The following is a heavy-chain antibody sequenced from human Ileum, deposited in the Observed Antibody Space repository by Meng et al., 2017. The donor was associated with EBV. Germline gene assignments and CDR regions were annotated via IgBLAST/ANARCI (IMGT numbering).Heavy chain of an antibody. CDR3: TNYSSGGSGFDS. CDR2: IYGSINANT. V-gene: IGHV4-30-4*08. D-gene: IGHD4-11*01. Sequence: PSPRLSLILSVSGAGISSCDYYRSWIRQAPGKGLEWISFIYGSINANTYDDPSNERLVSSTLNTSNNQYFQMLSLVAAETAALYYCTNYSSGGSGFDSWGQGTLVTVSS. CDR1: GAGISSCDYY. J-gene: IGHJ4*02.